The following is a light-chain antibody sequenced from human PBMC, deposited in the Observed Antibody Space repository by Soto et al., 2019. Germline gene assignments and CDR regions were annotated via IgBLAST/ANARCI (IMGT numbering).Light chain of an antibody. CDR1: SSEVGGYNF. J-gene: IGLJ2*01. CDR3: SSYAGSNIVV. CDR2: EVS. Sequence: QSVLTQPPSASGSPGQSVTISCTGTSSEVGGYNFVSWYQHHPGKAPKLMIYEVSERPSGVPDRFSGSKSGNTASLTVSGLQAEDEADYYCSSYAGSNIVVFGGGTKLTVL. V-gene: IGLV2-8*01.